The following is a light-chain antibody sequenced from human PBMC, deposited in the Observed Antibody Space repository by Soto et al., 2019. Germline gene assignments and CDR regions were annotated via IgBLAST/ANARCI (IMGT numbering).Light chain of an antibody. J-gene: IGLJ1*01. CDR3: TSYTSSSTQA. Sequence: QSVLTQPASVSGSPGQSITISCTGTSSDVGGYDYVSWYQQHPGTAPRLIIFEVTNRPSGVSNHFSGSKSGNTASLTISGLQADDEADYYCTSYTSSSTQAFGTGTKVTVL. V-gene: IGLV2-14*01. CDR1: SSDVGGYDY. CDR2: EVT.